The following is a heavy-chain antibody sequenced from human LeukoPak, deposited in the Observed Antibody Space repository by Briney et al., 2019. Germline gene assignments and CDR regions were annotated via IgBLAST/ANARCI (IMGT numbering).Heavy chain of an antibody. CDR3: ANSRYTSGWFDP. CDR2: IYYSGST. Sequence: SETLSLTCTVSGGSISTNYWSWIRQPPGTGLEWIGYIYYSGSTNYNPSLKSRVTISVDTSKNQFSLKLSSVTAADTAVYYCANSRYTSGWFDPWGQGTLVTVSS. V-gene: IGHV4-59*01. CDR1: GGSISTNY. D-gene: IGHD3-16*02. J-gene: IGHJ5*02.